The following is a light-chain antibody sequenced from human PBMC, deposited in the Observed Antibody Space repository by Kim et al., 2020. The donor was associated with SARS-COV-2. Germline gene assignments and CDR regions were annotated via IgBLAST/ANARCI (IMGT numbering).Light chain of an antibody. J-gene: IGKJ1*01. CDR3: HQYVNSPRT. CDR1: QSVGNY. Sequence: SLSPGERATLSCRASQSVGNYLAWYQQKAGQAPRLLIYGASTRATGIPDRFSGSGFGADFTLTITRLEPEDFAMYYCHQYVNSPRTFGQGTKVEI. V-gene: IGKV3-20*01. CDR2: GAS.